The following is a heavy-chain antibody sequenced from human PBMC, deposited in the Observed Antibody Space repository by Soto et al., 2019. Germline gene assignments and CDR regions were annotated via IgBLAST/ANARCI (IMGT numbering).Heavy chain of an antibody. CDR1: GFTFSSYG. Sequence: GGSLRLSCAASGFTFSSYGMHWVRQAPGKGLEWVAVISYDGSKKYHADSVKGRFTISRDNSKITLYLEMNSLRAEDTAVYYCAKAVDTETPADDYWGRGTLVTVSS. D-gene: IGHD5-18*01. J-gene: IGHJ4*02. CDR2: ISYDGSKK. V-gene: IGHV3-30-3*01. CDR3: AKAVDTETPADDY.